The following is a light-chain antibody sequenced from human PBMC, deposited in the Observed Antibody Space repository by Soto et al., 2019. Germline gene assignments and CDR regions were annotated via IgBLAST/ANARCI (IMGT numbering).Light chain of an antibody. Sequence: QSVLTQPPSASGTPGQRVTISCSGSNSNIGGKAVTWYQQIPGTAPKVVIHSDDQRPSGVPDRFSGSKSGNSASLAISAVQSEDEADYFCASWDDSLTLVFGGGTKVTVL. CDR1: NSNIGGKA. CDR3: ASWDDSLTLV. J-gene: IGLJ2*01. V-gene: IGLV1-44*01. CDR2: SDD.